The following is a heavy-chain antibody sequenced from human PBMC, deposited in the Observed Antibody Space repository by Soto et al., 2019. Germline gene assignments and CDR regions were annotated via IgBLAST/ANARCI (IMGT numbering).Heavy chain of an antibody. CDR2: IIPISETT. D-gene: IGHD2-2*01. Sequence: QVPLVQSGAEVKQPGSSVKVSCKASGGTFSSYAISWVRQAPGQGLEWMGGIIPISETTNYAQKFQGRVTITADESKSTAYMELSSLRSEDTAVYYCARSQGSSTSLEIYYYYYYGMDVWGQGTTVTVSS. CDR3: ARSQGSSTSLEIYYYYYYGMDV. CDR1: GGTFSSYA. V-gene: IGHV1-69*01. J-gene: IGHJ6*02.